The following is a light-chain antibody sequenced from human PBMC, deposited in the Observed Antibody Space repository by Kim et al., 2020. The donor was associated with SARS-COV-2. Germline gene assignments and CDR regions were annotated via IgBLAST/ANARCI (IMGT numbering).Light chain of an antibody. CDR2: VESSGSY. J-gene: IGLJ2*01. V-gene: IGLV4-60*03. Sequence: IAWHQQQPGKAPRYLMKVESSGSYNKGSGVPDRFSGSSSGADRSLTISNLQSEDEADYYCETWNTSTGVFGGGTKLTVL. CDR3: ETWNTSTGV.